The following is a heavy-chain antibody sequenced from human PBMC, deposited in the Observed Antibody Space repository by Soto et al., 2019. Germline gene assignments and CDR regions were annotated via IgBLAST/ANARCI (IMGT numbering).Heavy chain of an antibody. CDR3: ARVEGDCTGGSCYSGAFDH. D-gene: IGHD2-15*01. Sequence: GGSLRLSCAASGFTFIDYYMTWIRQAPGKGLEWVAYISNNGNSIYYAESVKGRSTISRDNANNSLSLQMNSLRAEDTAIYYCARVEGDCTGGSCYSGAFDHWGQGALVTVSS. J-gene: IGHJ4*02. CDR2: ISNNGNSI. V-gene: IGHV3-11*01. CDR1: GFTFIDYY.